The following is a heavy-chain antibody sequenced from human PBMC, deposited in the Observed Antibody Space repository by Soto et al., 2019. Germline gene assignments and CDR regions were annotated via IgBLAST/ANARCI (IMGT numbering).Heavy chain of an antibody. CDR2: FFHTGTA. D-gene: IGHD4-17*01. CDR3: ARNYGGNSQFFDL. J-gene: IGHJ2*01. V-gene: IGHV4-59*11. CDR1: GDAISRHY. Sequence: QVQLQESGPGLVKPSETLSLNCSVSGDAISRHYWSWIRQSPGKGLEWLGYFFHTGTALYNPSLRSPVTMSVDTSKIQFSLKLTSVIPAYTAVYFCARNYGGNSQFFDLWGRGTLVTVSS.